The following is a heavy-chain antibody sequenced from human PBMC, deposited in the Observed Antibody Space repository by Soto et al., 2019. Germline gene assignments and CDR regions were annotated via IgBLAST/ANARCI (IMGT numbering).Heavy chain of an antibody. J-gene: IGHJ6*02. CDR3: AKEGRRGYSYGLGMDV. CDR2: ISYDGSNK. Sequence: QVQLVESGGGVVQPGRSLRLSCAASGFTFSSYGMHWVRQAPGKGLEWVAVISYDGSNKYYADSVKGRFTISRDNSKNTLYLQMNSLRAEDTAVYYCAKEGRRGYSYGLGMDVWGQGTTVTVSS. V-gene: IGHV3-30*18. CDR1: GFTFSSYG. D-gene: IGHD5-18*01.